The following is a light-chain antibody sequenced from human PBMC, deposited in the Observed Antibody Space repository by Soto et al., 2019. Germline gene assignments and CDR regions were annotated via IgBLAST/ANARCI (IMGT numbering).Light chain of an antibody. CDR2: GNT. Sequence: GPGQRVTISCTGSSSNIGTGYDVHWYQQLPGTAPKLLIHGNTNRPSGVPDRFSGSKSSTSASLAITGLQAEDEADYYCQSYDSSLSAYVFGTGTKLTVL. V-gene: IGLV1-40*01. CDR3: QSYDSSLSAYV. CDR1: SSNIGTGYD. J-gene: IGLJ1*01.